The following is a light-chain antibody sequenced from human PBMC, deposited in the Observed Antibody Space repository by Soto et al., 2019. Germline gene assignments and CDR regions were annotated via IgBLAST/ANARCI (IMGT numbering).Light chain of an antibody. Sequence: SVLTQPPAMSGAPGQMVNISCSGTSSSIGAGYEVHWYHQLPGTAPKLVVSGNGNRPSGVPDRLSASKSGTSASLAITGLQAEDECHYYCQFYDERPTAEVYGIGTKVTV. CDR2: GNG. V-gene: IGLV1-40*01. J-gene: IGLJ1*01. CDR3: QFYDERPTAEV. CDR1: SSSIGAGYE.